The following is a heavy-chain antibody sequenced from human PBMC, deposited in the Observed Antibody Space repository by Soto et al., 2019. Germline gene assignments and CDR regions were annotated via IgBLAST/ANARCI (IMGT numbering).Heavy chain of an antibody. Sequence: GESLKISCKASGYGFTTYCIGWVRQMPGKGLEWMGIIYPGDSDTKYSPSLQGQVSISADTSISTAYLQWTSLKASDTAMYYCARSRRGAYSSGWYSPSGYYNYGIDVWGQGTKVTVSS. J-gene: IGHJ6*02. V-gene: IGHV5-51*01. CDR1: GYGFTTYC. CDR3: ARSRRGAYSSGWYSPSGYYNYGIDV. D-gene: IGHD6-19*01. CDR2: IYPGDSDT.